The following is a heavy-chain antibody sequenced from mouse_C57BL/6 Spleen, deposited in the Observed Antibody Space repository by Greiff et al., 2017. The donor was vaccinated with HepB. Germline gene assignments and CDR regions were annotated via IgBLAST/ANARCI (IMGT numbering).Heavy chain of an antibody. CDR3: VRQGLYYGNSYFDY. J-gene: IGHJ2*01. CDR1: GFSFNTYA. V-gene: IGHV10-1*01. CDR2: IRSKSNNYAT. Sequence: EVQLVESGGGLVQPKGSLKLSCAASGFSFNTYAMNWVRQAPGKGLEWVARIRSKSNNYATYYADSVKDRFTISRDDSESMLYLQMNNLKTEDTAMYYCVRQGLYYGNSYFDYWGQGTTLTVSS. D-gene: IGHD2-1*01.